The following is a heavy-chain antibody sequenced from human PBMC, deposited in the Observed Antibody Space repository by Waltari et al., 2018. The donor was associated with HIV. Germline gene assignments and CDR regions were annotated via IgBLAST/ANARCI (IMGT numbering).Heavy chain of an antibody. V-gene: IGHV1-18*01. D-gene: IGHD2-15*01. CDR2: ISAYNGNT. J-gene: IGHJ5*01. CDR3: ARIVRNWFDS. CDR1: GYNFTNYG. Sequence: QVQLVQSGAEVTKPGASVTVSCKASGYNFTNYGISWVRQAPGQGLECMGWISAYNGNTKYAQKFQDRVTMTTETSTSTAYMDLRRLRSDDTAVYYCARIVRNWFDSWGQGTLVTVSS.